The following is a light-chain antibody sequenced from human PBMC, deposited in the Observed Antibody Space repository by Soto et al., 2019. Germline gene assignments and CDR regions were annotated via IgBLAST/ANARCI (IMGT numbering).Light chain of an antibody. V-gene: IGKV1-8*01. Sequence: AIRMTQSPSSFSASTGDRVTITCRASQGISSYLAWYQQQPGKAPKLLIYAASTLQSGVPSRFSGSGSGTDFTLTISCLQSEDFATYYCQQYYSYPCTFGPGTKVEIK. CDR3: QQYYSYPCT. J-gene: IGKJ3*01. CDR1: QGISSY. CDR2: AAS.